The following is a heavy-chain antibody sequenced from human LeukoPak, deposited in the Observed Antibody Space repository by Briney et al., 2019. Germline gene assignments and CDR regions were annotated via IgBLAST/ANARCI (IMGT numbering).Heavy chain of an antibody. CDR2: IYYSGST. J-gene: IGHJ5*02. Sequence: SETLSLTCIVTGGSISISSYYWGWIRQPPGKGLEWIGSIYYSGSTYHNPSLKSRVTISVDTSKNQFSLKLSSVTAADTAVYYRARHVHVDTAMGHNWFDPWGQGTLVTVSS. V-gene: IGHV4-39*01. D-gene: IGHD5-18*01. CDR1: GGSISISSYY. CDR3: ARHVHVDTAMGHNWFDP.